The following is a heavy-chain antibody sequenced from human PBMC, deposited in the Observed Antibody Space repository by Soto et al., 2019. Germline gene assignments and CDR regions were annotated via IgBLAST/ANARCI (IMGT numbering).Heavy chain of an antibody. CDR2: IYYSGST. D-gene: IGHD3-10*01. CDR3: ARGVIGYYGSGSGNGMDV. V-gene: IGHV4-59*01. Sequence: QVQLQESGPGLVKPSETLSLTCTVSGGSISSYYWSWIRQPPGKGLEWIGYIYYSGSTNYNPSLKSRVTISVDTSKNQFSLKLSSVTAADTAVYYCARGVIGYYGSGSGNGMDVWGQGTTVTVSS. J-gene: IGHJ6*02. CDR1: GGSISSYY.